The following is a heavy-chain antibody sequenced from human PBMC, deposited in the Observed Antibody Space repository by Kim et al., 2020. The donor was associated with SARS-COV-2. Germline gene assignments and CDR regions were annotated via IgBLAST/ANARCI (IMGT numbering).Heavy chain of an antibody. V-gene: IGHV4-39*01. Sequence: SETLSLTCTVSGYSISGSSYSWGWLRQSPGRGLEWIATITDSGNRFYTSSLKSRVPISVDTSKNQFSLNLTSVIASDTSVYFCGRLLGFCSGATCFGYFLNWGQGTPVIVSS. CDR3: GRLLGFCSGATCFGYFLN. D-gene: IGHD2-15*01. CDR2: ITDSGNR. J-gene: IGHJ1*01. CDR1: GYSISGSSYS.